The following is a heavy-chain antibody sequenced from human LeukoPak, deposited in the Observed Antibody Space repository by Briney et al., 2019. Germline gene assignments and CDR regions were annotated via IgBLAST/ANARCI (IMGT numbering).Heavy chain of an antibody. Sequence: GGSLRLSCVASGFTFSSYWMTWVRQAPGKGLEWVANIKTDGSQIYYVDSVKGRFTISRDNAKNSLYLQMNSLRAEDTAVYYCARVADPLYCSGGSCYSPLDYWGQGTLVTVSS. CDR1: GFTFSSYW. J-gene: IGHJ4*02. CDR2: IKTDGSQI. CDR3: ARVADPLYCSGGSCYSPLDY. V-gene: IGHV3-7*01. D-gene: IGHD2-15*01.